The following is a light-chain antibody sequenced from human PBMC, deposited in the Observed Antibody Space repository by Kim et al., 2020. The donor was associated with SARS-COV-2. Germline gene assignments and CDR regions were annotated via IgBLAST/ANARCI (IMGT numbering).Light chain of an antibody. J-gene: IGLJ3*02. Sequence: GKTVTISCTGSSGSIASNYVHWYQQRPGSVPAAVIHADTQRPFGVPDRFSGSIDSSSNSASLTISGLKTEDEADYYCQSYHNSVGVFGGGTQLTVL. V-gene: IGLV6-57*02. CDR2: ADT. CDR1: SGSIASNY. CDR3: QSYHNSVGV.